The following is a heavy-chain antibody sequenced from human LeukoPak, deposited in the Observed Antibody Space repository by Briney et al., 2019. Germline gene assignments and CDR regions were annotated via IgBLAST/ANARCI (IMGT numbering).Heavy chain of an antibody. CDR2: FDPEDGET. D-gene: IGHD1-26*01. Sequence: ASVEVSCKVSGYTLTELSMHWVRQAPGKGLEWVGGFDPEDGETIYAQKSQGRVTMTEDTSTDTAYMELSSLRSEDTAVYYCATVSSRWELLPGGGMDVWGQGTTVTVSS. J-gene: IGHJ6*02. CDR3: ATVSSRWELLPGGGMDV. V-gene: IGHV1-24*01. CDR1: GYTLTELS.